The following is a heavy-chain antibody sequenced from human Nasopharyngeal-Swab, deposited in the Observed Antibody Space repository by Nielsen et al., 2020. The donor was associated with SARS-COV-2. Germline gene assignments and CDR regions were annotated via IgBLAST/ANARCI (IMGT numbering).Heavy chain of an antibody. CDR1: GFTFSSYW. CDR2: IKQDGSEK. CDR3: ARCLWFRESYYYMDV. D-gene: IGHD3-10*01. J-gene: IGHJ6*03. Sequence: GESLKISCAASGFTFSSYWMSWVRQAPGKGLEWVANIKQDGSEKYYVDSVKGRFTISRDNAKNSLYLQMNSLRAEDTAVYYCARCLWFRESYYYMDVWGKGTTVTVSS. V-gene: IGHV3-7*01.